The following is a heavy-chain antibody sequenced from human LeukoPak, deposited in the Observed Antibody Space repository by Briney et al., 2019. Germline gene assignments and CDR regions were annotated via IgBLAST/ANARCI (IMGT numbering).Heavy chain of an antibody. J-gene: IGHJ4*02. V-gene: IGHV4-39*07. D-gene: IGHD5-18*01. CDR3: ARDASRIQLWPL. Sequence: SETLSLTCTVSGGSISSSSYYWGWIRQPPGKGLEWIGSIYYSGSTYYNPSLKSRVTISVDMSKNQFSLKLSSVTAADTAIYYCARDASRIQLWPLWGQGTLVTVSS. CDR2: IYYSGST. CDR1: GGSISSSSYY.